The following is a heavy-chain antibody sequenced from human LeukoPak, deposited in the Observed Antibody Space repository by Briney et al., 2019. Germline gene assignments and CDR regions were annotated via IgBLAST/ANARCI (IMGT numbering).Heavy chain of an antibody. D-gene: IGHD1-1*01. CDR3: ARWRGRQSEFDY. CDR2: MKRDGSEI. Sequence: GGSLRLSCSASGFTFSTYWMSWVRQAPGKGLEWVANMKRDGSEIYYVDSVRGRFTISRDNARNSLYLQMNSLRAEDTAVYYCARWRGRQSEFDYWGQGTLVTVSS. V-gene: IGHV3-7*01. CDR1: GFTFSTYW. J-gene: IGHJ4*02.